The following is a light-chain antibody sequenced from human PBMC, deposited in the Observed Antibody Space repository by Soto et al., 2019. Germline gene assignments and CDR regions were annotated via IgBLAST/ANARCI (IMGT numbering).Light chain of an antibody. J-gene: IGLJ2*01. CDR3: CSYAGSYTLV. CDR1: SSDVGGYNY. CDR2: DVN. Sequence: QSALTQPRLVSGSPGQSVTISCTGTSSDVGGYNYVSWYQQHPGKAPKLMIYDVNKRPSGVPDRFSGSKSDNTASLTISGLQAEDEADYYCCSYAGSYTLVFGGGTKVTVL. V-gene: IGLV2-11*01.